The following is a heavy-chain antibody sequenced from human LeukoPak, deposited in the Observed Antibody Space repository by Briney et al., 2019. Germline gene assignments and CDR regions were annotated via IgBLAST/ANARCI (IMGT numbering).Heavy chain of an antibody. J-gene: IGHJ4*02. CDR3: ARDLGDHLYTLDY. D-gene: IGHD2-21*02. Sequence: ASVNVSCKASGYTFTSYAMHWVRQAPGQGLEWMGWINAGNGNTKYSQKFQGRVTITGDTSASTAYMELSSLRSEDTAVYYCARDLGDHLYTLDYWGQGTLVTVSS. CDR2: INAGNGNT. CDR1: GYTFTSYA. V-gene: IGHV1-3*01.